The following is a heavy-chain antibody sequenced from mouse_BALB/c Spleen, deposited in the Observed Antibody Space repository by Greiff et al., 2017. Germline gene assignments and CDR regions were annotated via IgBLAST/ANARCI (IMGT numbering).Heavy chain of an antibody. D-gene: IGHD1-1*01. CDR1: GFSFTSYW. Sequence: QVQLQQSGPQLVRPGASVKISCKASGFSFTSYWMHWVKQRPGQGLEWIGMIDPSDSETRLNQKFKDKATLTVDKSSSTAYMQLSSPTSEDSAVYYGASSGFFTTIVARAMDYWGQGTSVTVSS. CDR2: IDPSDSET. J-gene: IGHJ4*01. CDR3: ASSGFFTTIVARAMDY. V-gene: IGHV1S127*01.